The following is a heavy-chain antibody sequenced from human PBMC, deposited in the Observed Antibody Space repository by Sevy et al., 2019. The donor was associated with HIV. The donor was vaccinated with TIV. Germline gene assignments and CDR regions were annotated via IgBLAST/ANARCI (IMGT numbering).Heavy chain of an antibody. CDR2: INQDGSEK. V-gene: IGHV3-7*01. CDR1: GFTFSSYW. J-gene: IGHJ6*02. CDR3: ARSFSVRGMDV. Sequence: GGSLRLSCAASGFTFSSYWMNWVRQAPGKGLEWVANINQDGSEKYYVDSVKGRFTISRDNAKNSLYLQRNSLRAEDTAVYYCARSFSVRGMDVWGQGTTVTVSS. D-gene: IGHD3-10*01.